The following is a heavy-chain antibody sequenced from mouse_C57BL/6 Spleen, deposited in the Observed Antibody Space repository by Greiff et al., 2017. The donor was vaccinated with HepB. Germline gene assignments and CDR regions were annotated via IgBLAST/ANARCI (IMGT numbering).Heavy chain of an antibody. CDR2: IYPSDSET. CDR3: ARGPNHDFDY. CDR1: GYTFTSYW. Sequence: QVQLQQPGAELVRPGSSVKLSCKASGYTFTSYWMDWVKQRPGQGLEWIGNIYPSDSETHYNQKFKDKATLTVDKSSSTAYMQLSSLTSEDSAVYYCARGPNHDFDYWGQGTTLTVSS. V-gene: IGHV1-61*01. J-gene: IGHJ2*01. D-gene: IGHD4-1*01.